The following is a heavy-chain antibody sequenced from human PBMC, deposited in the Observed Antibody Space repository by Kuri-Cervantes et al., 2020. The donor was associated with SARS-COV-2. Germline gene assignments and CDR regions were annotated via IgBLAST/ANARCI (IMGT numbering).Heavy chain of an antibody. CDR3: FTGTAAPTDY. Sequence: GESLKISCKGSGYSFTSYWISWVRQMPGKGLEWMGRIDPSDSYTNYSPSFQGHVTISADKSISTAYLQWSSLKASDTAMYYCFTGTAAPTDYWGQGTLVTVSS. J-gene: IGHJ4*02. D-gene: IGHD6-13*01. CDR1: GYSFTSYW. V-gene: IGHV5-10-1*01. CDR2: IDPSDSYT.